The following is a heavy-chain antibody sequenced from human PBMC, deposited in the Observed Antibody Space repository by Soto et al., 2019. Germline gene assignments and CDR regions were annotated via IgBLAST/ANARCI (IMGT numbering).Heavy chain of an antibody. V-gene: IGHV3-11*01. CDR3: ARVGDMTYKD. CDR2: ISSSGSTI. J-gene: IGHJ4*02. D-gene: IGHD2-21*02. CDR1: GFTLSDHY. Sequence: QVQLVESGGGLVKPGESLRLSCAASGFTLSDHYVTWIRQAPGKGLEWVSYISSSGSTIYYADSVKGRFTISRDNAENLLYLQMKSLRAEDTAVYYCARVGDMTYKDWGQGTLVTVSS.